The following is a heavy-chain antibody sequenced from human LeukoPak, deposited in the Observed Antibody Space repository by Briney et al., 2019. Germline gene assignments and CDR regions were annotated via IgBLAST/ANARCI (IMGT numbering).Heavy chain of an antibody. CDR3: ARGNYYGSGSYYSELTYFDY. D-gene: IGHD3-10*01. CDR1: GFTASSNY. Sequence: AGGSLRLSCAASGFTASSNYMSWVRQAPGKGLEWVSVIYSGGSTYYADSVKGRFTISRDNSKNTLYLQMNSLRAEDTAVYYCARGNYYGSGSYYSELTYFDYWGQGTLVTVSS. J-gene: IGHJ4*02. CDR2: IYSGGST. V-gene: IGHV3-53*01.